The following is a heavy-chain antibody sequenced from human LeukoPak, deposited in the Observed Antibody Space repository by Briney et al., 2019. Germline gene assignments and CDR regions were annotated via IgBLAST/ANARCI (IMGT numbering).Heavy chain of an antibody. D-gene: IGHD2-2*02. J-gene: IGHJ4*02. CDR1: GFTFSSYG. Sequence: GGSLRLSCAASGFTFSSYGMHWVRQAPGKGLEWVTFIGYDGSNKYYADSVKGRFTISRDNSKNTLYLQMNSLRAEDTAVYYCAKEGEDIVVVPAAIRVLGCWGQGTLVTVSS. CDR2: IGYDGSNK. CDR3: AKEGEDIVVVPAAIRVLGC. V-gene: IGHV3-30*02.